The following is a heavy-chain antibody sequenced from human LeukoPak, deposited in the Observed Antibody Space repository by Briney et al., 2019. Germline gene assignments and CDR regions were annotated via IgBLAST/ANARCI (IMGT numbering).Heavy chain of an antibody. CDR1: GYTFTSYG. V-gene: IGHV1-18*01. CDR3: ARGLDTAMVTSFDY. J-gene: IGHJ4*02. D-gene: IGHD5-18*01. Sequence: GAPVKVSCKASGYTFTSYGISWVRQAPGQGLEWMGWISAYNGNTNYAQKLQGRVTMTTDTSTSTAYMELRSLRSDDTAVYYCARGLDTAMVTSFDYWGQGTLVTVSS. CDR2: ISAYNGNT.